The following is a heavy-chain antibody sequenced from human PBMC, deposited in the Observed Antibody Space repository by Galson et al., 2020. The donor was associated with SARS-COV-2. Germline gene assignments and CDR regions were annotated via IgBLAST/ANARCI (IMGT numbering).Heavy chain of an antibody. Sequence: LSCTVSSDSISSGGYYWSWIRQHPEKGLEWVGYIFYSGSTNYNPSLKSRVTVSVDTSKNQFSLKLSSVTAADTAVYYCARDGGYGSGTYYLPYWGQGTLVTVSS. CDR2: IFYSGST. J-gene: IGHJ4*02. V-gene: IGHV4-31*03. D-gene: IGHD3-10*01. CDR3: ARDGGYGSGTYYLPY. CDR1: SDSISSGGYY.